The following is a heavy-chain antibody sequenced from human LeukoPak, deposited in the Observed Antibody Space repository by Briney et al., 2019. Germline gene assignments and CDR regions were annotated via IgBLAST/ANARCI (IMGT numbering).Heavy chain of an antibody. J-gene: IGHJ4*02. CDR3: ARGRMWYSSGWYYFDY. D-gene: IGHD6-19*01. Sequence: SETLSLTCAVYGGSFSGYYWSWIRQPPGKGLEWIGEINHSGSTNYNPSLKSRVTVSVDTSKNQFSLKLSSVTAADTAVYYCARGRMWYSSGWYYFDYWGQGTLVTVSS. CDR1: GGSFSGYY. V-gene: IGHV4-34*01. CDR2: INHSGST.